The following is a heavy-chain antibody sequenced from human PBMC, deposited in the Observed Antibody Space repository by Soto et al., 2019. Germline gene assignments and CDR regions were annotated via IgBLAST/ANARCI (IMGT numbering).Heavy chain of an antibody. CDR2: FNPSTGST. V-gene: IGHV1-46*01. CDR1: GYTFTNYY. D-gene: IGHD2-2*01. Sequence: ASVKVSCKASGYTFTNYYMHWVRQAPGQGLEWMGIFNPSTGSTTYAEKFQGRVTMTRDTSTNTAYMELSSLTSEDTAVYYCAIDPDSCSGSRCYPRGGGWLDPWGQGTLVTVSS. J-gene: IGHJ5*02. CDR3: AIDPDSCSGSRCYPRGGGWLDP.